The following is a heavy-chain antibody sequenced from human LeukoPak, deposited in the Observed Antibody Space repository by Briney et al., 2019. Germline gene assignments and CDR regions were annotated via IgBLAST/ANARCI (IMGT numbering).Heavy chain of an antibody. Sequence: PGGSLRLSCAASGFTFSIYWMYWVRQAPGKGLVWVARINSDGFSISYADSVKGRFTISRDNAKNSLYLQMNSLRAEDTAVYYCARDGVGARRGAFDIWGQGTMVTVSS. V-gene: IGHV3-74*01. CDR2: INSDGFSI. D-gene: IGHD1-26*01. J-gene: IGHJ3*02. CDR3: ARDGVGARRGAFDI. CDR1: GFTFSIYW.